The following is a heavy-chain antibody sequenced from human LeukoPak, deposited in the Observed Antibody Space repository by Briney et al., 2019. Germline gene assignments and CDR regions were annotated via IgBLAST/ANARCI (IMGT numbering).Heavy chain of an antibody. V-gene: IGHV3-30*02. Sequence: GGSLRLSCAASGFTFSSYGMHWVRQAPGKGLEWVAFIRYDGSNKYYADSVRGRFTISRDNSKNTLYLQMNSLRAEDTAVYYCATLSEDIVVVPAAMRIYYYYYMDVWGKGTTVTISS. CDR3: ATLSEDIVVVPAAMRIYYYYYMDV. CDR1: GFTFSSYG. D-gene: IGHD2-2*01. CDR2: IRYDGSNK. J-gene: IGHJ6*03.